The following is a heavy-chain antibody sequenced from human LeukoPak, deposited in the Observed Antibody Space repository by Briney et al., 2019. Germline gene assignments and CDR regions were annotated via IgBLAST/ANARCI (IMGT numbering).Heavy chain of an antibody. CDR3: AREGRSAWYDYFQH. Sequence: PSETLSLTCTVFAGSISSYYWSWVRQSAGKGLEGCGRTYSSGTTNYNPSFMSRVTMSVDTSKNQFSLALSSVTAADTAVYYCAREGRSAWYDYFQHWGQGTLVTVSS. J-gene: IGHJ1*01. CDR2: TYSSGTT. CDR1: AGSISSYY. V-gene: IGHV4-4*07. D-gene: IGHD6-19*01.